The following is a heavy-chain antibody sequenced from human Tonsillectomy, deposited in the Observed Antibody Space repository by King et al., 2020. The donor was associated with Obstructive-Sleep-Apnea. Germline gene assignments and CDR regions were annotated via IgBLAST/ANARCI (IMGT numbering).Heavy chain of an antibody. V-gene: IGHV4-38-2*02. J-gene: IGHJ3*02. CDR1: GYSISSGYY. D-gene: IGHD2-21*02. CDR3: ASGGCGGDCPGPDAFDI. CDR2: IYHSGST. Sequence: QLQESGPGLVKPSETLSLTCTVSGYSISSGYYWGWIRQPPGKGLEWIGSIYHSGSTYYNPSLKSRVTISVDTAKNQFSLKLSSVTAADTAVYYCASGGCGGDCPGPDAFDIWGQGTMVTVSS.